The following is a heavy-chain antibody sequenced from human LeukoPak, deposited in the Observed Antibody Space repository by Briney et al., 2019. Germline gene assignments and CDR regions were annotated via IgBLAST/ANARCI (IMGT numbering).Heavy chain of an antibody. CDR2: IYSGGST. V-gene: IGHV3-53*01. J-gene: IGHJ3*02. D-gene: IGHD3-10*01. CDR1: GFTVSSNY. Sequence: GGSLRLSCAASGFTVSSNYMSWVRQAPGRGLEWVSVIYSGGSTYYADSVKGRFTISRDNSKNTLYLQMNSLRAEDTAVYYCARSYGSGTIDAFDIWGQGTMVTVSS. CDR3: ARSYGSGTIDAFDI.